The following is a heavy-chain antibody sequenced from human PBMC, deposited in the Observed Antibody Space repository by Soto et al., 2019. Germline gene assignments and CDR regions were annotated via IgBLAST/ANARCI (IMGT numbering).Heavy chain of an antibody. Sequence: QVQLQQWGAGLLKPSETLSLTCAVYGGSFSGYYWSWIRQPPGKGLEWIGEINHSGGTNYNPSLKCRITISVDTSKNQFSLKLTSVTAADTAVYYCARTYSSSWSPLEYWGQGTLVTVSS. D-gene: IGHD6-13*01. CDR1: GGSFSGYY. J-gene: IGHJ4*02. CDR2: INHSGGT. CDR3: ARTYSSSWSPLEY. V-gene: IGHV4-34*01.